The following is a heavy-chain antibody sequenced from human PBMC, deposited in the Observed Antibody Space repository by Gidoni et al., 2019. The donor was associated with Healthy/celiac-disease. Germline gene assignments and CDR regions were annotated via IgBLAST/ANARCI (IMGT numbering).Heavy chain of an antibody. Sequence: EVQLVASGGGLIQAGRSLRICCAASVSTFDDYAMHRVRQAPGKGLEWVSGSSWNSGSIGYADSVKGRFTISRDNAKNSLYLQMNSLRAEDTALYYCARLSGVGATTGAAGFDYWGQGTLVTVSS. J-gene: IGHJ4*02. CDR2: SSWNSGSI. CDR3: ARLSGVGATTGAAGFDY. CDR1: VSTFDDYA. D-gene: IGHD1-26*01. V-gene: IGHV3-9*01.